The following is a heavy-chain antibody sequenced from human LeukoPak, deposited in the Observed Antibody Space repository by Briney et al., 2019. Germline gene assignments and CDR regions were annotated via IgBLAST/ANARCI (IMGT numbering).Heavy chain of an antibody. J-gene: IGHJ5*02. CDR1: GGSIRSSSFY. CDR2: IYHSGST. D-gene: IGHD6-19*01. V-gene: IGHV4-39*07. CDR3: ARDEGSGWRNWFDP. Sequence: KTSETLSLTCTVSGGSIRSSSFYWAWIRQPPGKGLEWIGTIYHSGSTYYNPSLKSRVTMSVDTSKNQFSLKLNSVTAADTAVYCCARDEGSGWRNWFDPWGQGTLVTVSS.